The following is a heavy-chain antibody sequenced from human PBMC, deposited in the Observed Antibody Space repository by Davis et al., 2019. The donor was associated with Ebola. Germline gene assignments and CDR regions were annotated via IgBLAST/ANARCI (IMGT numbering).Heavy chain of an antibody. D-gene: IGHD3-3*01. CDR1: GYTFTSYA. CDR2: ISAYNGNT. Sequence: AASVKVSCKASGYTFTSYAMHWVRQAPGQRLEWMGWISAYNGNTNYAETFQGRVTMTTDTSTNTAYMELRSLRSDDTAVYYCAREKLGGSADYWGQGTLVTVS. CDR3: AREKLGGSADY. V-gene: IGHV1-18*01. J-gene: IGHJ4*02.